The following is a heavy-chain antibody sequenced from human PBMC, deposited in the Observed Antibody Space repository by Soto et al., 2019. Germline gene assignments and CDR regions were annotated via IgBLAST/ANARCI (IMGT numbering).Heavy chain of an antibody. J-gene: IGHJ4*02. CDR3: ARGKPAAEIAAAGAIDY. D-gene: IGHD6-13*01. Sequence: SETLSLTCTVSGGSISSYYWSWIRQPAGKGLEWIGRIYTSGSTNYNPSLKSRVTMSVDTSKNQFSLKLSSVTAADTAVYYCARGKPAAEIAAAGAIDYWGQGTLVTVSS. CDR2: IYTSGST. V-gene: IGHV4-4*07. CDR1: GGSISSYY.